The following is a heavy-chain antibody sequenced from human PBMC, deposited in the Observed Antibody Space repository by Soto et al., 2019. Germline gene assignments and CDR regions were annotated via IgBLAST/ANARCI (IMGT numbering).Heavy chain of an antibody. CDR2: IWYDGSNK. CDR3: ARDGGYYSSGYPFDY. V-gene: IGHV3-33*01. Sequence: QVQLVESGGGVVQPGRSLRLSCAASGCTFSSYGMHWVRQAPGKGLEWVAVIWYDGSNKYYADSVKGRFTISRDNSKNTLYLQMNSLRAEDTAVYYCARDGGYYSSGYPFDYWGQGTLVTVSS. J-gene: IGHJ4*02. D-gene: IGHD3-22*01. CDR1: GCTFSSYG.